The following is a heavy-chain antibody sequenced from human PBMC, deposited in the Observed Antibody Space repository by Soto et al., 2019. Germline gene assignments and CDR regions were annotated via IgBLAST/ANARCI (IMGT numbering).Heavy chain of an antibody. CDR1: GGTFSSYA. D-gene: IGHD3-10*01. CDR2: IIPIFGTA. CDR3: ARSYGSGRPMGFDY. V-gene: IGHV1-69*01. Sequence: QVQLVQSGAEVKKPGSSVNVSCKASGGTFSSYAISLVRQAPGQGLEWMGGIIPIFGTANYAQKFQGRVTITADESPSTAYMELSSLRSEDTAVYYCARSYGSGRPMGFDYWGQGTLVTVSS. J-gene: IGHJ4*02.